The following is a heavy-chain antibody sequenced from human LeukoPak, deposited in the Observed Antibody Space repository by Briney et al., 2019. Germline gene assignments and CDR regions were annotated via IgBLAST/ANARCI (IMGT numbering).Heavy chain of an antibody. Sequence: PGGSLRLSCAASGFSFSASAFHWVRQAPGKGLEWVAFIWLDGNNEYADSVRGRFTISRDNSKNTLYLQINSLRPDDTAVYYCARDGGRWDLDLWGQGTLVTVSS. CDR1: GFSFSASA. CDR2: IWLDGNNE. V-gene: IGHV3-30*02. CDR3: ARDGGRWDLDL. J-gene: IGHJ5*02. D-gene: IGHD2-15*01.